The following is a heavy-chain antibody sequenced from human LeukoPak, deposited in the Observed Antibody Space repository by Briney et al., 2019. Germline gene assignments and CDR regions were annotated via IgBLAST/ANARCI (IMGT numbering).Heavy chain of an antibody. CDR2: INPSGGST. CDR1: GYTFTGYY. Sequence: GASVKVSCKASGYTFTGYYMHWVRQAPGQGLEWMGIINPSGGSTSYAQKFQGRVTMTRDMSTSTVYMELSSLRSEDTAVYYCARVMGMSGSSGVVDYWGQGTLVTVSS. V-gene: IGHV1-46*01. CDR3: ARVMGMSGSSGVVDY. J-gene: IGHJ4*02. D-gene: IGHD1-26*01.